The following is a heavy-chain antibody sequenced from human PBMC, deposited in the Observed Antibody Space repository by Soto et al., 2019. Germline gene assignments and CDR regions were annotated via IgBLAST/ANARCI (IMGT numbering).Heavy chain of an antibody. D-gene: IGHD1-26*01. CDR1: GFTFSSYA. CDR2: ISGSGGST. J-gene: IGHJ4*02. Sequence: EVPLLESGGGLVQPGGSLRLSCAASGFTFSSYAMSWVRQAPGKGLEWVSVISGSGGSTYYADSVKGRFTISRDNSKNTLYLQMNSLRAEDTAVYYCARRGSGSYFDSWGQGTLVTVSS. CDR3: ARRGSGSYFDS. V-gene: IGHV3-23*01.